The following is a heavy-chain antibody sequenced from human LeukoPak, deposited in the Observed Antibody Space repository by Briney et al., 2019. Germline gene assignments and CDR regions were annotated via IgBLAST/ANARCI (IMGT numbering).Heavy chain of an antibody. V-gene: IGHV4-38-2*02. CDR1: GYSISSGYY. Sequence: SETLSLTCAVSGYSISSGYYWGWIRQPPGKGLEWIGSIYHGGSTYYNPSLKSRVTISVDTSKNQFSQKLSSVTAADTAVYYCARDEGYGDGAFDIWGQGTMVTVSS. D-gene: IGHD4-17*01. CDR3: ARDEGYGDGAFDI. J-gene: IGHJ3*02. CDR2: IYHGGST.